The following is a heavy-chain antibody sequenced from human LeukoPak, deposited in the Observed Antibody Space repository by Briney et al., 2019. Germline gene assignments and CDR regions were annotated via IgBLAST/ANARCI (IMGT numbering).Heavy chain of an antibody. CDR3: AKHSYDSSGYYSIDY. Sequence: PGGSLRLSCAASGFPVVTNSMSWVRQSPGKGLEWVSAIIGSVHSTYYADSVKGRFTISRDNSKNTLYLQMNSLRAEDTAVYYCAKHSYDSSGYYSIDYWGQGTLVTVFS. CDR2: IIGSVHST. D-gene: IGHD3-22*01. CDR1: GFPVVTNS. V-gene: IGHV3-23*01. J-gene: IGHJ4*02.